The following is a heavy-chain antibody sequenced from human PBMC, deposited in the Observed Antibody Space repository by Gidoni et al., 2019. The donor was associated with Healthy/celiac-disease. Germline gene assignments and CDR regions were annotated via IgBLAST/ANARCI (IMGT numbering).Heavy chain of an antibody. D-gene: IGHD1-1*01. Sequence: EVQLVESGGGLVQPGGSLRLSCEASGFTVSSNYMSWVRQAPGKGLEWVSVIYSGGSTYYADSVKGRFTISRDNSKNTLYLQMNSLRAEDTAVYYCARDPGLERWFDYWGQGTLVTVSS. CDR2: IYSGGST. CDR3: ARDPGLERWFDY. J-gene: IGHJ4*02. V-gene: IGHV3-66*02. CDR1: GFTVSSNY.